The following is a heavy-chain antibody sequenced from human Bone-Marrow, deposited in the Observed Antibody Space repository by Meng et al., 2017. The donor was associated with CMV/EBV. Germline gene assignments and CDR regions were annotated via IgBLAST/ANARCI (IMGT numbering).Heavy chain of an antibody. J-gene: IGHJ4*02. D-gene: IGHD1/OR15-1a*01. V-gene: IGHV3-30*04. CDR2: VSYDGSTN. Sequence: VQLVESGGGWVRPVRSLILSCAVSGFSFSSYAMHWVRQAPGKGLEWVAVVSYDGSTNYTADSVKGRFSISRDNSKNTLYLLLNRLRPEDTAFYYCVRCEPGTPGNWGQGTLVTVSS. CDR3: VRCEPGTPGN. CDR1: GFSFSSYA.